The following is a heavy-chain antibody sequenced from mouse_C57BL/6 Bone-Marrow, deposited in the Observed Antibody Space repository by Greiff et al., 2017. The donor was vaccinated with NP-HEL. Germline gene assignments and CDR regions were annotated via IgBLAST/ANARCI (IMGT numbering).Heavy chain of an antibody. CDR1: GYTFTSYT. V-gene: IGHV1-4*01. Sequence: QVQLQQSGAELARPGASVKMSCKASGYTFTSYTMHWVKQRPGQGLEWIGYINPSSGYTKYNQKFKDKATLTADKSSSTAYMQLSSLTSEDSAVYYCARVRYGNWTWFAYWGQGTLVTVSA. CDR2: INPSSGYT. J-gene: IGHJ3*01. D-gene: IGHD2-10*02. CDR3: ARVRYGNWTWFAY.